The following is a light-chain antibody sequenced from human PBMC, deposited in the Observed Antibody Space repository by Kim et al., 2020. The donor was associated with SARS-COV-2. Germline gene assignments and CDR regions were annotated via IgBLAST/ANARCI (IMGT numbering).Light chain of an antibody. J-gene: IGLJ3*02. CDR2: KDS. CDR1: NLGDKY. V-gene: IGLV3-1*01. CDR3: QAWDSNAAV. Sequence: SYELTQPPSVSVSPGQTASITCSGDNLGDKYVCWYQHKAGQTPVLVIYKDSHRPSGIPERFSGSNSGNTATLTISGTQAMDEADYYCQAWDSNAAVFGGGTQLTVL.